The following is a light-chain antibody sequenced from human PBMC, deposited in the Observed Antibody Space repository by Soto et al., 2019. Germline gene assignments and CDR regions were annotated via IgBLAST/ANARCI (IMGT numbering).Light chain of an antibody. CDR1: SSNIGAGYE. Sequence: QSVLTQPPSVSGAPGQRVTISCTGTSSNIGAGYEVHWYHQLPGTAPKFLVSGNENRPSGVPDRLSASKSGTSGSLAITGLQAEDEGHYYCQCYDRGLTAYVFGTGTKVTXL. J-gene: IGLJ1*01. CDR3: QCYDRGLTAYV. CDR2: GNE. V-gene: IGLV1-40*01.